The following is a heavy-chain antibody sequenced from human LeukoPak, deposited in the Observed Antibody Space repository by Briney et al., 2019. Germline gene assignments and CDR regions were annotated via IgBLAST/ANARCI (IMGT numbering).Heavy chain of an antibody. D-gene: IGHD2-15*01. Sequence: GGSLRLSCATSGLTFSRYAMNWVRQAPGKGLEWVSAISDSGNSAYYADSVKGRFTVSRDKSNNTLFLQMTRLTADDTAVYYCAKDASPLPNVFDIWGQGTKVIVSS. V-gene: IGHV3-23*01. CDR3: AKDASPLPNVFDI. CDR2: ISDSGNSA. J-gene: IGHJ3*02. CDR1: GLTFSRYA.